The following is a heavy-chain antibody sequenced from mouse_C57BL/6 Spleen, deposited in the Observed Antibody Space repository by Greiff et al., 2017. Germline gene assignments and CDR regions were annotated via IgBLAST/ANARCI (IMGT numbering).Heavy chain of an antibody. CDR2: INPGSGGT. V-gene: IGHV1-54*01. CDR1: GYAFTNYL. CDR3: ARGGYFDY. J-gene: IGHJ2*01. Sequence: VQLQQSGAELVRPGTSVKVSCKASGYAFTNYLIEWVKQRPGQGLEWIGVINPGSGGTNYNEKFKGKATLTADKSSSTAYMQLSSLTSEDSAVYSCARGGYFDYWGQGTTLTVSS.